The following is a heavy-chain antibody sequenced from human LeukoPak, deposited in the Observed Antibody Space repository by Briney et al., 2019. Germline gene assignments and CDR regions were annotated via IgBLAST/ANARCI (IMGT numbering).Heavy chain of an antibody. D-gene: IGHD2-15*01. J-gene: IGHJ4*02. CDR2: IYYSGST. V-gene: IGHV4-59*01. CDR3: ARGRSGRGWYYFDY. CDR1: GGSISSYY. Sequence: SETLSLTCTVSGGSISSYYWSWIRQPPGKGLEWIGYIYYSGSTNYNPSLKSRVTILVDTSKNQFSLKLSSVTAADTAVYYCARGRSGRGWYYFDYWGQGTLVTVSS.